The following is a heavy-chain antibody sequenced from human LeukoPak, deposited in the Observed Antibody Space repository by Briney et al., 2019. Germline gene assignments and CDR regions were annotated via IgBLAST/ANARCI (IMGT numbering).Heavy chain of an antibody. CDR1: GYTFTGYY. J-gene: IGHJ5*02. D-gene: IGHD3-22*01. V-gene: IGHV1-2*02. CDR2: INPNSGGT. Sequence: ASVKVSCKASGYTFTGYYMHWVRQAPGQGLEWMGWINPNSGGTNYAQKFQGRVTVTRDTSISTAYMELSRLRSDDTAVYYCARDPPNYYDSSGLNWFDPWGQGTLVTVSS. CDR3: ARDPPNYYDSSGLNWFDP.